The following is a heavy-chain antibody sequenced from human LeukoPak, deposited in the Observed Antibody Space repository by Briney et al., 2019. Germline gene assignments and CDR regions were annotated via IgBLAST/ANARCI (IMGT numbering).Heavy chain of an antibody. V-gene: IGHV1-24*01. CDR1: GYTLTELS. D-gene: IGHD6-19*01. CDR2: FDPEDGET. J-gene: IGHJ5*02. CDR3: ARGGWSFNWFDP. Sequence: GASVKVSCKVSGYTLTELSMHWVRQAPGKGLEWMGGFDPEDGETIYAQKFQGRVTMTRNTSISTAYMELSSLRSEDTAVYYCARGGWSFNWFDPWGQGTLVTVSS.